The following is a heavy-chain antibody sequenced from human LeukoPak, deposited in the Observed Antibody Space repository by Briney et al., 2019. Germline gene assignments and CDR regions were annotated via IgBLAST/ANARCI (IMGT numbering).Heavy chain of an antibody. CDR3: ATQKDIVVVPAAIHDAFDI. J-gene: IGHJ3*02. CDR2: IIPIFGTA. Sequence: SVKVSCKASGGTFSSYAISWVRQAPGQGLEWMGGIIPIFGTANYAQKFQGRVTITADESTSTAYMELSSLRSEDTAVYYCATQKDIVVVPAAIHDAFDIWGQGTVVTVSS. D-gene: IGHD2-2*02. V-gene: IGHV1-69*13. CDR1: GGTFSSYA.